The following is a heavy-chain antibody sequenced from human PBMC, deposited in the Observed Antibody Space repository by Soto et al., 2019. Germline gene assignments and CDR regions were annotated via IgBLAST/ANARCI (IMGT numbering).Heavy chain of an antibody. D-gene: IGHD3-10*01. J-gene: IGHJ6*02. CDR2: ISYDGSNK. V-gene: IGHV3-30*18. Sequence: GGSLRLSCAASGFTFSSYGMHWVRQAPGKGLEWVAVISYDGSNKYYADSVKGRFTISRDNSKNTLYLQMNSLRAEDTAVYYCAKGSITMVRGVIIGMDVWGQGTTVTVSS. CDR1: GFTFSSYG. CDR3: AKGSITMVRGVIIGMDV.